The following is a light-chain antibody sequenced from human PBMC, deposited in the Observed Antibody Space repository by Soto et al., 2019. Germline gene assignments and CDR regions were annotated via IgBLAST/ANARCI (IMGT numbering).Light chain of an antibody. J-gene: IGKJ2*01. CDR2: GAS. CDR3: QQYGSSPMYT. Sequence: EIVLTQSPGTLSLSPGERATLSCRASQSVSSSYLAWYQQKPGQAPRLLIYGASSRAPGIPDRFSSSGSGTDFTLTISRLEPEDFAVYYCQQYGSSPMYTFGQGTKLEIK. CDR1: QSVSSSY. V-gene: IGKV3-20*01.